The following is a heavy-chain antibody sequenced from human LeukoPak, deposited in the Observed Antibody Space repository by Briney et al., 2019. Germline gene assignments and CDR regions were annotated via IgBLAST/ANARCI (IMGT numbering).Heavy chain of an antibody. CDR2: IYYSGST. J-gene: IGHJ3*02. D-gene: IGHD3-16*01. CDR3: ASRAYSRLDAFDI. CDR1: GGSISRSNYY. Sequence: SETLSLTCSVSGGSISRSNYYWGWIRQPPGKGLEWIGNIYYSGSTDYNPALKSRVTISVDTSKNQFSLKLSSVTAADTAVYYCASRAYSRLDAFDIWGQGTMVTVSS. V-gene: IGHV4-39*01.